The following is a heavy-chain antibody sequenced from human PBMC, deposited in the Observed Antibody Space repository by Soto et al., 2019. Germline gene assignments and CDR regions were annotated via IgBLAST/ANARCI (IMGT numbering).Heavy chain of an antibody. D-gene: IGHD3-9*01. V-gene: IGHV3-9*01. CDR2: ISWNSGNK. J-gene: IGHJ6*02. Sequence: EVQLVESGGDLVQPGRSLRLSCAASGFTFDDYAMHWVRQAPGKCLEWVSGISWNSGNKGYADSVKGRFTISRDNAKNFLYLEMNSLRAEDTALYYCAKEAGLVRFFDWLSNGLDVWGQGTAVTVS. CDR1: GFTFDDYA. CDR3: AKEAGLVRFFDWLSNGLDV.